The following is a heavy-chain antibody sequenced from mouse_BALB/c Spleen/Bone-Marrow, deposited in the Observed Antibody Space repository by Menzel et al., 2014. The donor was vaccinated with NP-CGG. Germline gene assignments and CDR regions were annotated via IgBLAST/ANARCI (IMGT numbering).Heavy chain of an antibody. D-gene: IGHD1-1*01. Sequence: VQLQQSGAELVKPGASVKLSCKASGHTFTEYIIHWVKQRSGQGLEWIGWFYPGSGSIKYNEKFKDKATLTADKSSSTVYMELSRLTFEDSAVYFCARHEKANYGNYAMDYWGRGTSVTVSS. CDR2: FYPGSGSI. J-gene: IGHJ4*01. CDR1: GHTFTEYI. V-gene: IGHV1-62-2*01. CDR3: ARHEKANYGNYAMDY.